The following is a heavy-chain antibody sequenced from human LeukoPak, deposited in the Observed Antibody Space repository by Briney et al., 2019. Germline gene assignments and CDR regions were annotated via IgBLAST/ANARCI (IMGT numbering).Heavy chain of an antibody. D-gene: IGHD2-2*01. J-gene: IGHJ6*04. V-gene: IGHV4-34*01. Sequence: SETLSLTCAVYGGSFSGYYWSWIRQPPGKGLEWIREINHSGSTNYNPSLKSRVTISVDTSKNQFSLKLSSVTAADTAVYYCARDIVVVPAAPYYYYGMDVWGKGTTVTVSS. CDR3: ARDIVVVPAAPYYYYGMDV. CDR2: INHSGST. CDR1: GGSFSGYY.